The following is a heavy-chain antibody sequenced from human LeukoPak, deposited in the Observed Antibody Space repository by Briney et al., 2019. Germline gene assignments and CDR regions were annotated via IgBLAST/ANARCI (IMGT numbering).Heavy chain of an antibody. V-gene: IGHV3-23*01. CDR2: LIGSSGST. J-gene: IGHJ4*02. CDR3: AKGAYDYIEMGYFDS. Sequence: GGSLRLSCAASGFTSTNYAMTWVRQAPGKGLKGVSILIGSSGSTDYADPVKGRFTISRDTSKNTLFLQMNSLRAEDTAIYYCAKGAYDYIEMGYFDSWGQGTLVTVSS. CDR1: GFTSTNYA. D-gene: IGHD5-12*01.